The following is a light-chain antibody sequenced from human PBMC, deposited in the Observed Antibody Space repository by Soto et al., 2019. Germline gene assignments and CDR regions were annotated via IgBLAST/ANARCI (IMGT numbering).Light chain of an antibody. CDR3: QQYDDLPSIT. V-gene: IGKV1-33*01. Sequence: DIQMTQSPSSLSASIGDRVTITCQASQDIGNSLNWYQQLPGKPPKLLIYGATNLEAGVPLRFSGRGSGTHFTFTIASLEPEDIATYSCQQYDDLPSITFGHGTRLEIK. CDR2: GAT. J-gene: IGKJ5*01. CDR1: QDIGNS.